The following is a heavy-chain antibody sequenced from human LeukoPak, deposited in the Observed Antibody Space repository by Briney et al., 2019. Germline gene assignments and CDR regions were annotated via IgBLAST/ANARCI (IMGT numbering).Heavy chain of an antibody. CDR2: IYYSGST. CDR3: ARANYYGSGSYFTFDY. J-gene: IGHJ4*02. Sequence: SETLSLTCTVSGGSIRSYYWTWIRQPPGKGLEWIGYIYYSGSTNYNPSLKSRVTISVDTSKNQFSLKLSSVTAADTAVYYCARANYYGSGSYFTFDYRGQGTLVTVSS. V-gene: IGHV4-59*01. CDR1: GGSIRSYY. D-gene: IGHD3-10*01.